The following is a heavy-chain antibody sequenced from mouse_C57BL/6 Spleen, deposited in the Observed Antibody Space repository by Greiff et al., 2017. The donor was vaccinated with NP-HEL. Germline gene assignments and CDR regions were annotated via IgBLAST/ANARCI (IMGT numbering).Heavy chain of an antibody. CDR2: IDPETGGT. D-gene: IGHD1-1*01. J-gene: IGHJ1*03. V-gene: IGHV1-15*01. Sequence: QVQLQQSGAELVRPGASVTLSCKASGYTFTDYEMHWVKQTPVHGLEWIGAIDPETGGTAYNQKFKGKAILTADKSSSTAYMELRSLTSEVSAVYYCTRGGLRLTGYFDVWGTGTTVTVSS. CDR1: GYTFTDYE. CDR3: TRGGLRLTGYFDV.